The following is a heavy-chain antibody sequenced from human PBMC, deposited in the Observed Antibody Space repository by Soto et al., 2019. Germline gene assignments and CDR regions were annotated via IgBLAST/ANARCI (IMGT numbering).Heavy chain of an antibody. CDR1: GGSISSGGYS. Sequence: QLQLQESGSGLVKPSQTLSLTYAVSGGSISSGGYSWSWIRQPPGKGLEWIGYIYHSGNTYYNPSLVSLVTISIDRSKNQFSRKLSSVTAADTVLYYCARAAVYYFDLLPNYYYSYAMDVWGQGTTVTVSS. CDR2: IYHSGNT. CDR3: ARAAVYYFDLLPNYYYSYAMDV. V-gene: IGHV4-30-2*01. D-gene: IGHD3-9*01. J-gene: IGHJ6*02.